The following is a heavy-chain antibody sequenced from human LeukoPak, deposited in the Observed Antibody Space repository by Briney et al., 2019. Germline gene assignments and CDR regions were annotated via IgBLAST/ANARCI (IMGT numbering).Heavy chain of an antibody. Sequence: SETLSLTCTVSGGSISSSSYYWGWIRQPPGKGLEWIGSLYYSGNTYYSPSLRSRLTISIDTSKNQFSLKLSSVTAADTAVYYCARDLSWFDPWGQGTLVTVSS. CDR2: LYYSGNT. J-gene: IGHJ5*02. D-gene: IGHD3-9*01. V-gene: IGHV4-39*07. CDR3: ARDLSWFDP. CDR1: GGSISSSSYY.